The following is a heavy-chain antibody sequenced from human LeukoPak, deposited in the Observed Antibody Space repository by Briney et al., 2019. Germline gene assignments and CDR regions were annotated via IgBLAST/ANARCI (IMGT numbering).Heavy chain of an antibody. J-gene: IGHJ4*02. D-gene: IGHD1-1*01. V-gene: IGHV3-23*01. CDR1: RFTFSYFA. CDR2: ISSTGAGT. Sequence: GSLRLSCAASRFTFSYFAMHWVRQAPGKGLEWVPAISSTGAGTYYADSVKGRFTISRDNSKSTLFLQMNTLRAEDTAVYYCVAPPQTGTVEVYWGQGTLVTVSS. CDR3: VAPPQTGTVEVY.